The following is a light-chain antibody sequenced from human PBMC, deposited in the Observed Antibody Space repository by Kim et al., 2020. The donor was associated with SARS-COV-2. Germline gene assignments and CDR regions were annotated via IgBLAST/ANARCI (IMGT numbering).Light chain of an antibody. CDR2: GKN. Sequence: SSELTQDPAVSVALGQTVRITCQGDSLRSYYATWYQQKPGQAPIVVIYGKNNRPSGIPDRFSGSSSGDTASLTITGTQAGDEADYYCNSRGSGDNVLFFG. CDR1: SLRSYY. J-gene: IGLJ1*01. V-gene: IGLV3-19*01. CDR3: NSRGSGDNVLF.